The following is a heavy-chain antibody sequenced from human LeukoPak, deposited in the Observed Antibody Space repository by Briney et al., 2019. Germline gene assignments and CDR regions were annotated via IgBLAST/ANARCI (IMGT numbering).Heavy chain of an antibody. V-gene: IGHV4-4*07. Sequence: SETLSLTCTVSGGSISSYYWSWIRQPAGKGLEWIGRIYTSGSTNYNPSLKSRVTMSVDTSKNQFSLKLSSVTAADTAVYYCARERGDDSSASKLHYYFDYWGQGTLVTVSS. D-gene: IGHD3-22*01. J-gene: IGHJ4*02. CDR3: ARERGDDSSASKLHYYFDY. CDR1: GGSISSYY. CDR2: IYTSGST.